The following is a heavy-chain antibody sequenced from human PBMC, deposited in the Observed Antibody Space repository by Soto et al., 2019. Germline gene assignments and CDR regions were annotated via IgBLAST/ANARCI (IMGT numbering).Heavy chain of an antibody. CDR2: IYPGDSDT. CDR1: GYSFTRYW. Sequence: ESLKNSCKGSGYSFTRYWIGWGRQMPGKSLEWMGIIYPGDSDTRYSPSFQGQVTISADKSISTAYLQWSSLKDSDTAMYYCARLKGDIVVVPAAADYYYYYGMDVWGQGTTVTV. J-gene: IGHJ6*02. V-gene: IGHV5-51*01. D-gene: IGHD2-2*01. CDR3: ARLKGDIVVVPAAADYYYYYGMDV.